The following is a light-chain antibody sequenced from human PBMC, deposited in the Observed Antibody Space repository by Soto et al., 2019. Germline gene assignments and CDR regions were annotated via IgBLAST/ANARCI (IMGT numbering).Light chain of an antibody. J-gene: IGKJ1*01. CDR2: GAS. CDR1: RSVSGNY. V-gene: IGKV3-20*01. CDR3: QQYGSSPGT. Sequence: EIVLTQSPGTLSLSPGERATLSCRASRSVSGNYLAWYQQKPGQAPRLLIHGASSRATGIPDRFRGGGSGSDFTLIISRLEPEDFAVYYCQQYGSSPGTFGQGTKVEIK.